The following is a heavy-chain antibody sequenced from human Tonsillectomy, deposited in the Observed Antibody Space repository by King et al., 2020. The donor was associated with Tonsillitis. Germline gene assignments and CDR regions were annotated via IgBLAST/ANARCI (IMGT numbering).Heavy chain of an antibody. J-gene: IGHJ6*02. Sequence: VQLVESGGGLVQPGGSLRLSCAASGFTFSSYWMSWVRQAPGKGLEWVANIKQDGSEKYYVDSVKGRFTISRDNAKNSLYPQMNSLRAEDTAVYYCARDCSSTSCYLGMDVWGQGTTVTVSS. V-gene: IGHV3-7*01. CDR2: IKQDGSEK. CDR3: ARDCSSTSCYLGMDV. CDR1: GFTFSSYW. D-gene: IGHD2-2*01.